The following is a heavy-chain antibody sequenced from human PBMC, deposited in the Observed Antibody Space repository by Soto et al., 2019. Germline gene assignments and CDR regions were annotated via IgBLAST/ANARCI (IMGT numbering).Heavy chain of an antibody. J-gene: IGHJ4*02. V-gene: IGHV3-23*01. CDR1: GFTFSSYA. D-gene: IGHD3-3*01. Sequence: GGSLRLSCAASGFTFSSYAMSWVRQAPGKGLEWVSAISGSGGSTYYADSVKGRFTISRDNSKNTLYLQMNSLRAEDTAVYYCAKDSTIFGVAAPYYFDYWGQGTLVTVSS. CDR2: ISGSGGST. CDR3: AKDSTIFGVAAPYYFDY.